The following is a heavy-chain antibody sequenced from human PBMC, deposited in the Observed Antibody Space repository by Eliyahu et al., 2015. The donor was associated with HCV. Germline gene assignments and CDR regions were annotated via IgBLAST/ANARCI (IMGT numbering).Heavy chain of an antibody. V-gene: IGHV1-18*04. CDR1: GYTFTSYG. Sequence: QGQLVQSGVEMKKPGASVKVSCKASGYTFTSYGISWVRQAPGQGLEWMGWISAYDGNTNYAQNLQGRVTMTIDTSTSTAYMEVRSLRSDDTAVYYCVRDGLRGIFGANWYFDLWGRGTLVTVSS. CDR2: ISAYDGNT. J-gene: IGHJ2*01. CDR3: VRDGLRGIFGANWYFDL. D-gene: IGHD3-3*01.